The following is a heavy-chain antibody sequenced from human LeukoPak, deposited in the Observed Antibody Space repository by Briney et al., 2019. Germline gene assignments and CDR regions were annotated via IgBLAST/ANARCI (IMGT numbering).Heavy chain of an antibody. CDR3: ATGDSGRGPFDY. Sequence: SVKVSCKASGGSISSHPVSWVRQAPGQGLEWMGGIIPVFGTADYAQKFQGRITITADTSTSTVYMEWSGLRFEDTAVYFCATGDSGRGPFDYWGQGTLVTVSS. J-gene: IGHJ4*02. CDR1: GGSISSHP. CDR2: IIPVFGTA. D-gene: IGHD5-12*01. V-gene: IGHV1-69*06.